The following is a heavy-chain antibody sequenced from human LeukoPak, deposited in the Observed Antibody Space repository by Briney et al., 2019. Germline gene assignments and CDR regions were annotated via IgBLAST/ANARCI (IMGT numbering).Heavy chain of an antibody. CDR1: GYTFTSYY. J-gene: IGHJ3*02. CDR3: ARDVHIDDAFDI. Sequence: ASVKVSCKASGYTFTSYYLHWVRQAPGQGLEWMGIINPSGGSTSYAQKFQGRVTMTRDTSTNTVYLELRSLRSEDTAVYYCARDVHIDDAFDIWGQGTMVTVSS. CDR2: INPSGGST. V-gene: IGHV1-46*01. D-gene: IGHD2-21*01.